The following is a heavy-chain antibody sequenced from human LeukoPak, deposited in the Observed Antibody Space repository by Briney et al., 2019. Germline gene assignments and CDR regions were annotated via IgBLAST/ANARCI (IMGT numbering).Heavy chain of an antibody. V-gene: IGHV1-2*02. Sequence: ASVKVSCKASVYTFTGYYMHWVRQAPGQGLEWMGWINPNSGGTNYAQKFQGRVTMTRDTSISTAYMELSRLRSDDTAVYYCARLSGIAAAVGYWGQGTLVTVSS. CDR3: ARLSGIAAAVGY. CDR2: INPNSGGT. CDR1: VYTFTGYY. D-gene: IGHD6-13*01. J-gene: IGHJ4*02.